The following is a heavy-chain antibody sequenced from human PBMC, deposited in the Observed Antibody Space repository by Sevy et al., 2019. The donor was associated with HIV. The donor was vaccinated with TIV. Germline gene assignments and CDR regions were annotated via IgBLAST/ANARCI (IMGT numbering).Heavy chain of an antibody. V-gene: IGHV3-66*01. CDR1: GITVSSNY. CDR3: ARAVEDYSDSSGWDWYFDL. CDR2: IFASSNT. D-gene: IGHD3-22*01. J-gene: IGHJ2*01. Sequence: GGSLRLSRAVSGITVSSNYMGWVRQAPGKGLQWVSGIFASSNTHFADSVKGRFSISRDNSKNTLSLQMNSLSAEDTAVYYCARAVEDYSDSSGWDWYFDLWGRGTLVTVSS.